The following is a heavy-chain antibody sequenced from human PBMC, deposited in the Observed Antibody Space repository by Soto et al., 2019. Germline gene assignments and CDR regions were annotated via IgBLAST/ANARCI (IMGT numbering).Heavy chain of an antibody. CDR2: IDPSDSYT. CDR3: AREGSIVVVPAAITSYYYGMDV. J-gene: IGHJ6*02. CDR1: GYSFTSYW. Sequence: GESLKISCKGSGYSFTSYWISWVRQMPGKGLEWMGRIDPSDSYTNYSPSFQGHVTISADRSISTAYLQWSSLKASDTAMYYCAREGSIVVVPAAITSYYYGMDVWGQGTTVTVSS. D-gene: IGHD2-2*02. V-gene: IGHV5-10-1*01.